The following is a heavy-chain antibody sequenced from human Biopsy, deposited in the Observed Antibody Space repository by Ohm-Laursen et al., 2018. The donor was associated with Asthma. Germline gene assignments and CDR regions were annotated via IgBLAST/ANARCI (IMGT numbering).Heavy chain of an antibody. CDR2: ISGGGGGT. CDR3: AKDLSKAVGGSNDYYYGMDV. J-gene: IGHJ6*02. Sequence: SLRLSCAASGFTVSRDHMFWVRQAPGKGLEWVSAISGGGGGTKYADSVKGRFTISRDNSKNTLSLQMSSLRAEDTALYYCAKDLSKAVGGSNDYYYGMDVWGQGTTVTVAS. CDR1: GFTVSRDH. D-gene: IGHD6-19*01. V-gene: IGHV3-23*01.